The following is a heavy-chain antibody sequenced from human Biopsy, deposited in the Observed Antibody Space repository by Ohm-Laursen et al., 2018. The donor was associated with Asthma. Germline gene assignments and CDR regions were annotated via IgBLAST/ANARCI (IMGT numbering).Heavy chain of an antibody. Sequence: GESLRISCKVSGYSFTSFYIGWVRQMPGKGLEWLGLIFSDDSDTRYSPSFEGQVTISVDKSINTAYLQWSSLRASDTAIYYYARSGVFGVITGVDHWGPGTLVTVSS. CDR1: GYSFTSFY. D-gene: IGHD3-3*01. J-gene: IGHJ4*02. CDR3: ARSGVFGVITGVDH. CDR2: IFSDDSDT. V-gene: IGHV5-51*03.